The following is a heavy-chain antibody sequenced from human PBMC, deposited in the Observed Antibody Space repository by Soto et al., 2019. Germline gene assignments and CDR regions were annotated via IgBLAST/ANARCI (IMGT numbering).Heavy chain of an antibody. J-gene: IGHJ4*02. CDR3: ARFSRDTPDY. V-gene: IGHV4-59*01. Sequence: SETLSLTCTVSAGSISSYYWSWIRQPPGKGLEWIGYIFYSGNTNYNPSLKSRVTISVDTSKNQFSLRLSSVTAADTAVYYCARFSRDTPDYWGQGTLVTVSS. CDR1: AGSISSYY. CDR2: IFYSGNT. D-gene: IGHD2-15*01.